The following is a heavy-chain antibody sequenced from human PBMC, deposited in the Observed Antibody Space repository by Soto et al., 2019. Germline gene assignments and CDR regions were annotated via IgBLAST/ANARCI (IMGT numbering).Heavy chain of an antibody. Sequence: QVHLVQSGAEVKKPGASVKVSCKGSGYGFTTYGITWVRQAPGQGLEWMAWISAHNGNTNYAQKLEGRVTVTRDTSTSTAYMELRRLRCDDTAVYYCARGRYGDYWGQGALVTVSS. CDR1: GYGFTTYG. CDR2: ISAHNGNT. J-gene: IGHJ4*02. D-gene: IGHD1-1*01. CDR3: ARGRYGDY. V-gene: IGHV1-18*01.